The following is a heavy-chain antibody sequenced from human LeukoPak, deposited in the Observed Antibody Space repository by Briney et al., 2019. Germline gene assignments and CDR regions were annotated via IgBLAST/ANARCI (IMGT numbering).Heavy chain of an antibody. CDR3: TRGFGEFIDY. CDR1: GFSIKNYD. CDR2: IATVGDT. V-gene: IGHV3-13*01. Sequence: PGGSLRLSCAASGFSIKNYDMHWVRQSAGGGLEWVSCIATVGDTHYTDSVKGRFTISRDIAKNFLYLQMDSLRVADTGVYFCTRGFGEFIDYWGRGILVTVAS. J-gene: IGHJ4*02. D-gene: IGHD3-10*01.